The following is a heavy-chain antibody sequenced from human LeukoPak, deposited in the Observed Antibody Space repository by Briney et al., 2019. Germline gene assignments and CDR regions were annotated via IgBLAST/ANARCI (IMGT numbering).Heavy chain of an antibody. CDR2: IIPIFGTA. J-gene: IGHJ3*02. CDR3: ARDLYTAMVSWGAFDI. D-gene: IGHD5-18*01. V-gene: IGHV1-69*05. Sequence: SVKVSCKASGYTFTGYYMHWVRQAPGQGLEWMGRIIPIFGTANYAQKFQGRVTITTDESTSTAYMELSSLRSEDTAVYYCARDLYTAMVSWGAFDIWGQGTMVTVSS. CDR1: GYTFTGYY.